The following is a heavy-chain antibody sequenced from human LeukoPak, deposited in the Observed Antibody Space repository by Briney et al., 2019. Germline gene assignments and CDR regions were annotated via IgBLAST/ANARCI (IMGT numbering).Heavy chain of an antibody. CDR2: IYYSGST. D-gene: IGHD6-13*01. V-gene: IGHV4-39*07. CDR1: GGSISSSSYY. Sequence: PSETLSLTCTVSGGSISSSSYYWGWIRQPPGKGLEWIGSIYYSGSTYYNPSLKSRVTISVDTSKNQFSLKLSSVTAADTAVYYCARDSSSPNPNAFDIWGQGTMVTVSS. CDR3: ARDSSSPNPNAFDI. J-gene: IGHJ3*02.